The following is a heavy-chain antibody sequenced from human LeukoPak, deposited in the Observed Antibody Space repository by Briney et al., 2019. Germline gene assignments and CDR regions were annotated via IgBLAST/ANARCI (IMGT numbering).Heavy chain of an antibody. V-gene: IGHV3-30-3*01. Sequence: GGSLRLSCAASGLTFSSYAMHWVRQAPGKGLEWVAVISYDGSNKYYADSVKGRFTISRDNSKNTLYLQMNSLRSEDTAVYYCARVSVPAAITIVGWFDPWGQGTLVTVSS. D-gene: IGHD2-2*01. CDR3: ARVSVPAAITIVGWFDP. J-gene: IGHJ5*02. CDR2: ISYDGSNK. CDR1: GLTFSSYA.